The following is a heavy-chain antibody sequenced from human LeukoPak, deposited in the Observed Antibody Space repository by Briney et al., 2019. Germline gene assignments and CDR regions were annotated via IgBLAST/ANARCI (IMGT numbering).Heavy chain of an antibody. D-gene: IGHD2-2*01. J-gene: IGHJ3*02. V-gene: IGHV3-7*03. CDR2: IKQDGSEK. Sequence: GSLRLSCAASGFTFSSYWMSWVRQAPGKGLEWVANIKQDGSEKYYVDSVKGRFTISRDSAKNSLYLQMNSLRAEDTAVYYCARDFCSSEACPFRDDAFDIWGQGTKVTVSS. CDR3: ARDFCSSEACPFRDDAFDI. CDR1: GFTFSSYW.